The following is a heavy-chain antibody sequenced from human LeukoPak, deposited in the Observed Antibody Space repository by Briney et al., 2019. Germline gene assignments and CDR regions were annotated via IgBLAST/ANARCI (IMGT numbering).Heavy chain of an antibody. D-gene: IGHD3-22*01. CDR3: ARARGPYYYDSSGYYY. CDR1: EYTFTSYD. Sequence: ASVKVSCKAYEYTFTSYDINCVRQVTGQGLEWMGRMNPNSGNTGYAQKFQGRVTITRNTSISTAYMELSSLRSEDTAVYYCARARGPYYYDSSGYYYWGQGTLVTVSS. J-gene: IGHJ4*02. V-gene: IGHV1-8*03. CDR2: MNPNSGNT.